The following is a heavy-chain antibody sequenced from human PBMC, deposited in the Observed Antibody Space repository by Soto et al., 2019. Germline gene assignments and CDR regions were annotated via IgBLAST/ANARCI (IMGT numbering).Heavy chain of an antibody. Sequence: QVQLVESGGGVVQPGRSLRLSCAASGFAFSAYGMHWVRQAPGKGLEWVAMIYYDGSNKYYADSVKGRFTISRVNSKNTLYLQMSSLRAEDTALYYCARVGGTVTSDYWGQGTLVTVSS. CDR2: IYYDGSNK. CDR1: GFAFSAYG. D-gene: IGHD4-17*01. CDR3: ARVGGTVTSDY. J-gene: IGHJ4*02. V-gene: IGHV3-33*01.